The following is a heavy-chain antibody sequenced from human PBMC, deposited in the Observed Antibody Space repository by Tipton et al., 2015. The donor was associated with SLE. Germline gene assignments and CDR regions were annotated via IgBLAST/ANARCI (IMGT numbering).Heavy chain of an antibody. V-gene: IGHV3-30*02. D-gene: IGHD1-26*01. CDR1: GFTFSSYG. CDR3: AKDPWEKWEPRGFDY. J-gene: IGHJ4*02. CDR2: IRYDGSNK. Sequence: GSLRLSCAASGFTFSSYGMHWVRQAPGKGLEWVAFIRYDGSNKYYADSVKGRFTISRDNSKNTLYLQMNSLRAEDTAVYYCAKDPWEKWEPRGFDYWGQGTLVTVSS.